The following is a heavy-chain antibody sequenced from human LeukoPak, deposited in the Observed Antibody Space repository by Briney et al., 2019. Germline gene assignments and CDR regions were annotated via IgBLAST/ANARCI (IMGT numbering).Heavy chain of an antibody. CDR2: IKQGEDEK. Sequence: GGSLRLSCAASGFIFRNHWMSWVRQVPGRGLEWVAHIKQGEDEKHYVDSVEGRFTLSRDDSKNSLYLQVNSLRVDDSAVYYCARGPNYGDRVDYFDYWGQGTLVTVSS. CDR1: GFIFRNHW. CDR3: ARGPNYGDRVDYFDY. D-gene: IGHD4-17*01. V-gene: IGHV3-7*01. J-gene: IGHJ4*02.